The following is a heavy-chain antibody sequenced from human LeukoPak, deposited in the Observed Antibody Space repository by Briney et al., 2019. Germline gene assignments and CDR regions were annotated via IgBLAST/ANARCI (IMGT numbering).Heavy chain of an antibody. V-gene: IGHV4-59*08. CDR2: ISSSGST. J-gene: IGHJ4*02. CDR1: GGTISNYY. CDR3: ARQEPHYYDSIGVYPNPFDF. Sequence: SETLSLTCTVSGGTISNYYWNWIRQPPGKGLEWIGCISSSGSTNYNPSLKSRVTRSVDTPKNQLYLKLSSGTAADAAVYYCARQEPHYYDSIGVYPNPFDFWGQGTLVTVSS. D-gene: IGHD3-22*01.